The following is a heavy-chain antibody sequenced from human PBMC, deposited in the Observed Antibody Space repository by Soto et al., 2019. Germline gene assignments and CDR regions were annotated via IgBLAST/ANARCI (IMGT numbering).Heavy chain of an antibody. CDR3: ANPQIARNYYCGMEG. D-gene: IGHD3-16*01. Sequence: QVQLVQSGAEVKKPGASVKVSCKASGYTFTSFYMHWVRQAPGQGLEWMGIINPSGTTTDYAQKSQGRVTRTRDTCKSTYYMELTSLTSEDTAVYDCANPQIARNYYCGMEGWGQGTAVTVSS. CDR2: INPSGTTT. CDR1: GYTFTSFY. J-gene: IGHJ6*02. V-gene: IGHV1-46*01.